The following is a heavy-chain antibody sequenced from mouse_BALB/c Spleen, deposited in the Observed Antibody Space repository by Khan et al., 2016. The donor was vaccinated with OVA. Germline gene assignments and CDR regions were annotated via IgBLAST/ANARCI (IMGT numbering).Heavy chain of an antibody. D-gene: IGHD1-1*01. CDR1: GYTFTSYW. CDR3: AIIKKIEATYFDY. V-gene: IGHV1S81*02. J-gene: IGHJ2*01. Sequence: QVQLQQSGAELVKAGASVKMSCKASGYTFTSYWMHWVKQRLGQGLEWFAETNPTNGRTYYNEKFKSKATLTVAKSSCTAYILHSSPKFEDSAIYHCAIIKKIEATYFDYWGQGTTHTVSS. CDR2: TNPTNGRT.